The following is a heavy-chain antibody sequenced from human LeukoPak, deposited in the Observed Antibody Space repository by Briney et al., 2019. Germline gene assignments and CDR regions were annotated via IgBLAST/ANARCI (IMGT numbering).Heavy chain of an antibody. V-gene: IGHV1-46*01. CDR2: ISPSGGST. J-gene: IGHJ4*02. CDR1: GYTFTCYY. D-gene: IGHD2-2*01. CDR3: ARVGYCSSTSCYSTFDY. Sequence: ASVKVSCKASGYTFTCYYMHWVRQAPGQGLEWMGIISPSGGSTSYAQKFQGRVTMTRDMSTSTVYMELSSLRSEDTAVYYCARVGYCSSTSCYSTFDYWGQGTLVTVSS.